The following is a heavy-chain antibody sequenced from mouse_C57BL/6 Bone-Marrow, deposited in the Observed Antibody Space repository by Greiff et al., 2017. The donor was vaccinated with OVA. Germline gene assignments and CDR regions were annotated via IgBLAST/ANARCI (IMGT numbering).Heavy chain of an antibody. V-gene: IGHV1-50*01. Sequence: VKLKQPGAELVKPGASVKLSCKASGYTFTSYWMQWVKQRPGQGLEWIGEIDPSDSYTNYNQKFKGKATLTVDTSSSTAYMQLSSLTSEDSAVYYCAREEDGSSYYYAMDYWGQGTSVTVSS. J-gene: IGHJ4*01. D-gene: IGHD1-1*01. CDR2: IDPSDSYT. CDR3: AREEDGSSYYYAMDY. CDR1: GYTFTSYW.